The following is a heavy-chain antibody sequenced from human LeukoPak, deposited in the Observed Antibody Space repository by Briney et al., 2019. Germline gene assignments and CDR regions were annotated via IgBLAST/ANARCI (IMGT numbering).Heavy chain of an antibody. V-gene: IGHV4-59*01. CDR3: ARDTMIAAAGARYYYYYMDV. CDR2: IYYSGST. CDR1: GGSISSYY. Sequence: SETLSLTCTVSGGSISSYYWSWIRQPPGKGLEWIGYIYYSGSTNYNPSLKSRVTISVDTSKNQFSLKLSSVTAADTAVYYCARDTMIAAAGARYYYYYMDVWGKGTTVTISS. J-gene: IGHJ6*03. D-gene: IGHD6-13*01.